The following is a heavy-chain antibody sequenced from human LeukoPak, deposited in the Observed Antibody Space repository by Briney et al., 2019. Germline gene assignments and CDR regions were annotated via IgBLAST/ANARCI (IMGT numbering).Heavy chain of an antibody. CDR2: ISYDGGNK. D-gene: IGHD3-10*01. CDR3: ANEYGSGSSHFDY. Sequence: GRSLRLSCAASGLIFSNYGMHWVRQAPGKGLEWVAVISYDGGNKYYADSVKGRFTVSRDNSKNTLYLQMNSLRAEDTAVYYCANEYGSGSSHFDYWGQGTLVTVSS. V-gene: IGHV3-30*18. J-gene: IGHJ4*02. CDR1: GLIFSNYG.